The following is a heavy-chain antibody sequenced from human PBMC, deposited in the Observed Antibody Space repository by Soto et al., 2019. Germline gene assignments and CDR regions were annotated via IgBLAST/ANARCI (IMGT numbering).Heavy chain of an antibody. CDR2: ISGSGGST. CDR1: GFTFSSYA. D-gene: IGHD3-22*01. Sequence: GGSLRLSCAASGFTFSSYAMSWVRQAPGKGLEWVSSISGSGGSTYYADSVKGRFTISRDNSKNTLYLQMNSLRAEDTAVYYCAKARYYDSTGYLYYFDYWGQGTLVTVSS. J-gene: IGHJ4*02. CDR3: AKARYYDSTGYLYYFDY. V-gene: IGHV3-23*01.